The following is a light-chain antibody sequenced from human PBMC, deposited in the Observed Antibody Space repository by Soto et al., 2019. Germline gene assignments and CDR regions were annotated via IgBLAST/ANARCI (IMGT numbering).Light chain of an antibody. CDR2: EAS. CDR3: QQRYNWPLT. J-gene: IGKJ4*01. CDR1: QNVDTS. V-gene: IGKV3-11*01. Sequence: DIVLTQSPGTLSLSPGETAYLSCRASQNVDTSFAWYQQRPGRAPRLLMSEASRRAAGIPARFSGTGSGTDFTLIINSLEPEGVAVYYCQQRYNWPLTFGAGTRVEI.